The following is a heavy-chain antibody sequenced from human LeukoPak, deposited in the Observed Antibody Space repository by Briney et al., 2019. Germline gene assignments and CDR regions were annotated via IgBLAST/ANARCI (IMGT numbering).Heavy chain of an antibody. V-gene: IGHV1-2*02. Sequence: ASVKVSCKASGYTFTGYYMHWVRQAPGQGLEWMGWINPNSGGTNYAQKFQGRVTMTRDKSISTAYMDLSSLRSDDTAVYYCARGGQLGAGTSEAFDIWGQGTMVTVSS. CDR1: GYTFTGYY. J-gene: IGHJ3*02. D-gene: IGHD1-1*01. CDR3: ARGGQLGAGTSEAFDI. CDR2: INPNSGGT.